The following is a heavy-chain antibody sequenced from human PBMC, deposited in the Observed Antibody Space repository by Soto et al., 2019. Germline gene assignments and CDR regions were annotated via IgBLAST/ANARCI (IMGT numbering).Heavy chain of an antibody. CDR3: VHRRLGRGRYYGLDV. D-gene: IGHD6-19*01. J-gene: IGHJ6*02. Sequence: QITLKESGPTLVKPTQTLTLTCTFSGLSLSTSGVGVGWIRQPPGKALEWLALIYWDDDERYSPYLKTRLTITKDTSKSPVVLTMTNMDPVDTASYYCVHRRLGRGRYYGLDVWGQGATVTVSS. CDR2: IYWDDDE. CDR1: GLSLSTSGVG. V-gene: IGHV2-5*02.